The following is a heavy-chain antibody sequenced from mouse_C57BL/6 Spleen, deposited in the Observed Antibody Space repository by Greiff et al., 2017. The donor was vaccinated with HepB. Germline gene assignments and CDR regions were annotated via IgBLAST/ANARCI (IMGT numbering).Heavy chain of an antibody. J-gene: IGHJ2*01. Sequence: QVQLQQPGAELVMPGASVKLSCKASGYTFTSYWMHWVKQRPGQGLEWIGEIDPSDSYTNYNQKFKGKSTLTVDKSSSTAYMQLSSLTSEDSAVYYCARWIYYDYDVYYFDYWGQGTTLTVSS. CDR1: GYTFTSYW. V-gene: IGHV1-69*01. CDR2: IDPSDSYT. CDR3: ARWIYYDYDVYYFDY. D-gene: IGHD2-4*01.